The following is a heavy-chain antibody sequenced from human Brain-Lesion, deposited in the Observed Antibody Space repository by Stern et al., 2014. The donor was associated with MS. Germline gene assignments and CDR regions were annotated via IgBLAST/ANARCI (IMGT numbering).Heavy chain of an antibody. J-gene: IGHJ5*01. V-gene: IGHV3-74*01. CDR3: ARGERWFDS. CDR2: VNNDGRRT. Sequence: EVHLVESGGGLVQPGGSLRLSCAASGFTFSNYWMHWVRQAPGKGLVWVSRVNNDGRRTSYADSVKGRFTMSRDNAQNTLYLQMNRLRVEDTAIYFCARGERWFDSWGQGTLVTVSS. CDR1: GFTFSNYW.